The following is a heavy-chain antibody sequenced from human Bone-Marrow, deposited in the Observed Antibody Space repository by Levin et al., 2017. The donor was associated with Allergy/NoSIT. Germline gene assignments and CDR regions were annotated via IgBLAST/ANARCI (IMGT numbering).Heavy chain of an antibody. J-gene: IGHJ4*02. V-gene: IGHV3-48*01. D-gene: IGHD2-15*01. CDR2: VTSSSTTI. CDR1: GFTFSGYS. CDR3: ARERGNVVVAVYYFDY. Sequence: PGGSLRLSCAASGFTFSGYSMNWVRQAPGKGLEWISYVTSSSTTIYYADSVKGRFTISRDNAKNSLYLQMNSLRAEDTAVYYCARERGNVVVAVYYFDYWGQGTLVTVSS.